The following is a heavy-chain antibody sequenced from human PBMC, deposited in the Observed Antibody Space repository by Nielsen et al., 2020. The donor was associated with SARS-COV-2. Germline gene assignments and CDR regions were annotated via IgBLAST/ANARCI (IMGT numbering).Heavy chain of an antibody. J-gene: IGHJ4*02. D-gene: IGHD3-22*01. CDR3: ARGIIAHSSGFYFDY. V-gene: IGHV3-20*04. Sequence: GGSLRLSCAASGFTFDDYGMSWVRQAPGKGLEWVSGINWSGDNTGYADSMKGRFTISRDNSKNTLYLQMNSLRAEDTAAYYCARGIIAHSSGFYFDYWGQGTLVTVSS. CDR2: INWSGDNT. CDR1: GFTFDDYG.